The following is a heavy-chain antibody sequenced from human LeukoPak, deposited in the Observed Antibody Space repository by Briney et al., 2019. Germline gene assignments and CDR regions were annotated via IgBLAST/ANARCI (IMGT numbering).Heavy chain of an antibody. CDR2: IYSGGST. J-gene: IGHJ3*02. CDR1: GFSSSSYW. Sequence: GGSLRLSCGVSGFSSSSYWMNWVRQAPGKGLEWVSVIYSGGSTYYADSVKGRFTISRDNSKNTLYLQMNSLRAEDTAVYYCARDQVVDAFDIWGQGTMVTVSS. CDR3: ARDQVVDAFDI. V-gene: IGHV3-53*01. D-gene: IGHD2-15*01.